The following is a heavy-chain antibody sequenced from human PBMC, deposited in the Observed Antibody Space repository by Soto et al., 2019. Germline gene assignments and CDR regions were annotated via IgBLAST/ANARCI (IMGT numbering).Heavy chain of an antibody. CDR3: TSEWLRNFYYYGMDV. V-gene: IGHV3-73*01. Sequence: GPLRLSCAASGFTFSGSAMHWVRQASGKGLEWVGRIRSKANSYATAYAASVKGRFTISRDDSKNTAYLQMNSLKTEDTAVYYCTSEWLRNFYYYGMDVWGQGTTVTVSS. CDR2: IRSKANSYAT. J-gene: IGHJ6*02. D-gene: IGHD5-12*01. CDR1: GFTFSGSA.